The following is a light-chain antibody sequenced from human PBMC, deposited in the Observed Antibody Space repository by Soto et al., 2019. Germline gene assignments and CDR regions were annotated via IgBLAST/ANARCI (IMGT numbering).Light chain of an antibody. CDR1: SSNIGNNY. CDR2: DNN. Sequence: QSVLTQPPSVSAAPGQKVTISCSGSSSNIGNNYVAWYQQLPGTAPKLLIYDNNKRPSGIPDRFSGSKSGTSATLGITGLQTGDEADYYCGTWDSSLSAYVFGNGTKLTVL. J-gene: IGLJ1*01. V-gene: IGLV1-51*01. CDR3: GTWDSSLSAYV.